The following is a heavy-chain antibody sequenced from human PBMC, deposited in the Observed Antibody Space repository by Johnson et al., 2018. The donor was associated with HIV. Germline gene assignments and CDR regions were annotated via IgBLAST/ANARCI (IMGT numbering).Heavy chain of an antibody. Sequence: VQLVESGGGLIQPGGSLRLSCAASGFTFSDYYMSWIRQAPGKGLEWVSAISGSGGSTYYADSVKGRFTISRDNAKNSLYLQMNSLRAEDTALYYCAKDMGYDSSGDGAFDIWGQGTMVTVSS. D-gene: IGHD3-22*01. CDR3: AKDMGYDSSGDGAFDI. J-gene: IGHJ3*02. CDR2: ISGSGGST. CDR1: GFTFSDYY. V-gene: IGHV3-23*04.